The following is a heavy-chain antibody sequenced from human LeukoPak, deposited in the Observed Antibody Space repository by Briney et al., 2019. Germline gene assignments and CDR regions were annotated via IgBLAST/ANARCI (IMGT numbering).Heavy chain of an antibody. CDR1: GFDLNTYE. CDR3: ARDKIGYSSGWSFDY. J-gene: IGHJ4*02. CDR2: ISSSSSYI. Sequence: GGSLRLSCAASGFDLNTYEMNWVRQAPGKGLEWVSSISSSSSYIYYADSVKGRFTISRDNAKNSLYLQMNSLRAEDTAVYYCARDKIGYSSGWSFDYWGQGTLVTVSS. D-gene: IGHD6-19*01. V-gene: IGHV3-21*01.